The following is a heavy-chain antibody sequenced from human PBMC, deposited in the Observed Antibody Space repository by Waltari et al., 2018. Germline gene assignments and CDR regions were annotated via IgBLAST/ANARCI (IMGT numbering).Heavy chain of an antibody. Sequence: EVQLAESGGAVVRPGGSLRLTCVASGFKFNDYGMSWVRRVPGKGLEWVSGITWNGGIISYSDSGKGRFTITRENDKNSLSLQMTSLRVEDTALYYCARYLNWGLPRFDNWGQGTQVTVSS. CDR3: ARYLNWGLPRFDN. D-gene: IGHD3-16*01. CDR2: ITWNGGII. CDR1: GFKFNDYG. J-gene: IGHJ4*02. V-gene: IGHV3-20*04.